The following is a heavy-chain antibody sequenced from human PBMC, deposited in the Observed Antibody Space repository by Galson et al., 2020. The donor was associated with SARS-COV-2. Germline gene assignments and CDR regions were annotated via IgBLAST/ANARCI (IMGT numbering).Heavy chain of an antibody. CDR2: ISYDGSTK. CDR3: ATNLIGVVTPY. D-gene: IGHD2-15*01. J-gene: IGHJ4*02. Sequence: GEYLKISCGASGFTFSNYIMNWVRQTPGKGLEWVALISYDGSTKKYAESVKGRFTISRDNSKNTVYLQINSLRPADTAVYYCATNLIGVVTPYWGQGTLVAVSS. V-gene: IGHV3-30-3*01. CDR1: GFTFSNYI.